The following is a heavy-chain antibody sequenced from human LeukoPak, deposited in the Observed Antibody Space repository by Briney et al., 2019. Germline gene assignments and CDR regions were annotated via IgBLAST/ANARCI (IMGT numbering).Heavy chain of an antibody. V-gene: IGHV1-69*05. CDR2: IIPIFGTA. D-gene: IGHD5-24*01. CDR3: ASARRDGYIRDDY. Sequence: SVKVSCKASGGTFSSYAISWVRHVPGQGLEWMGRIIPIFGTANYAQKFQGRVTITTDESTSTAYMELSSLRSEDTAVYYCASARRDGYIRDDYWGQGTLVTVSS. CDR1: GGTFSSYA. J-gene: IGHJ4*02.